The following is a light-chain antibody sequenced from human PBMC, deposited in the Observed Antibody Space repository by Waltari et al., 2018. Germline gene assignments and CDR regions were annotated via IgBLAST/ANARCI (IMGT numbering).Light chain of an antibody. CDR2: GAS. Sequence: EIVMTQSPDTLSVSPGDRATLSCRASQNVNRNLAWYQKKRGQAPRLLIPGASARAAGVPPRFSGGGSGTEFTLTIRSLQSEDFAVYYCQHYNNWPRTFGQGTKVEIK. CDR3: QHYNNWPRT. J-gene: IGKJ1*01. V-gene: IGKV3-15*01. CDR1: QNVNRN.